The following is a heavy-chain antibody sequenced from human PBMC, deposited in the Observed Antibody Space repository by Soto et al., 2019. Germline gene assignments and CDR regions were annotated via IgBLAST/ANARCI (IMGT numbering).Heavy chain of an antibody. D-gene: IGHD3-22*01. Sequence: SETLSLTCTVSGDSISSDNWSWVRQPPGKGLEWIGYIHYTGGTNYNPSLKSRVTISVDTSKNQFSLKLSSVTAADTAVYYCARGRIVRYYYYMDVWGKGTTVTVSS. V-gene: IGHV4-59*01. CDR2: IHYTGGT. CDR3: ARGRIVRYYYYMDV. CDR1: GDSISSDN. J-gene: IGHJ6*03.